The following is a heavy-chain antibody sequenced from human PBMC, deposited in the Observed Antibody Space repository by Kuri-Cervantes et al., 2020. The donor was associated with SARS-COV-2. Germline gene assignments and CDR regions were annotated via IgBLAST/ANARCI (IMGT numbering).Heavy chain of an antibody. V-gene: IGHV3-30-3*02. Sequence: GESLKISCAASGFTFSRYAMHWVRQAPGKGLEWVAVISYDGSNKYYADSVKGRFTISRDNSKSTLYLQVNSLRAEDTAVYYCAKLDPYYDSRNDWGQGTLVTVSS. CDR2: ISYDGSNK. CDR1: GFTFSRYA. D-gene: IGHD3-22*01. J-gene: IGHJ4*02. CDR3: AKLDPYYDSRND.